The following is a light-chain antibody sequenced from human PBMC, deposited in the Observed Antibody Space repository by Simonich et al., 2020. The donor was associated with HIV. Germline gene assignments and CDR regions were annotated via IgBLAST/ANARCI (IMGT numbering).Light chain of an antibody. V-gene: IGKV2-29*02. CDR3: MQGIHLWT. J-gene: IGKJ1*01. CDR1: QSLLHSDGKTY. Sequence: DIVMTQTPLSLSVTPGQPASISCKSSQSLLHSDGKTYLYWYLQKPGQSPQLLIYEVSGRFSGVPDRFSGSGSGTDFTLKISRVEAEDVGVYYCMQGIHLWTFGQGTKVEIK. CDR2: EVS.